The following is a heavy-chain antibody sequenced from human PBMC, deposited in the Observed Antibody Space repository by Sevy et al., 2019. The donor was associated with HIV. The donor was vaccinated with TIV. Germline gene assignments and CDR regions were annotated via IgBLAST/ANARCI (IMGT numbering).Heavy chain of an antibody. V-gene: IGHV3-23*01. D-gene: IGHD6-13*01. CDR3: AKVRRIAAAGPLDY. Sequence: GGSLRLSCAASGFTFSSYAMSWVRQAPGKGLEWVSAISGSGGSTYYANSVKGRFTISRDNSKNTLYLQMNSLRAEDTAVYYCAKVRRIAAAGPLDYWGQGTLVTVSS. J-gene: IGHJ4*02. CDR1: GFTFSSYA. CDR2: ISGSGGST.